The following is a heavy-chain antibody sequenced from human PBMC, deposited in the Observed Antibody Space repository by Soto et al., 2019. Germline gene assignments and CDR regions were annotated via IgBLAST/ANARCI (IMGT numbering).Heavy chain of an antibody. J-gene: IGHJ5*02. D-gene: IGHD3-16*01. CDR2: INHVGGT. V-gene: IGHV4-34*01. Sequence: SETLSLTCAVYGGFLSGSYWTWMRQPPGKGLEWIGEINHVGGTNYNPSLKSRVTMSVDTSQNQFSLRLISVTAADTAMYFCVRIRYQLPSSVLWLDPWGQGTPVTVSS. CDR1: GGFLSGSY. CDR3: VRIRYQLPSSVLWLDP.